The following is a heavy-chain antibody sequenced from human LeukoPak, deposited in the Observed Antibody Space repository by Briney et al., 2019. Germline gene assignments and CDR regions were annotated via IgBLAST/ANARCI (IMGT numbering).Heavy chain of an antibody. CDR1: GFTFSSYS. CDR2: ISSSSSYT. CDR3: AREAADTVTRRYYYYMDV. V-gene: IGHV3-21*01. J-gene: IGHJ6*03. Sequence: TGGSLRLSCAASGFTFSSYSMNWVRQAPGKGLEWVSSISSSSSYTYYADSVKGRFTISRDNAKNSLYLQMNSLRAEDTAVYYCAREAADTVTRRYYYYMDVWGKGTTVTVSS. D-gene: IGHD4-11*01.